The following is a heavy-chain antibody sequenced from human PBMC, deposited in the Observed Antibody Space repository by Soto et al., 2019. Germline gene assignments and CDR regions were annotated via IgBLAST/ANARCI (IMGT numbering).Heavy chain of an antibody. CDR1: RFTFTRYS. CDR2: ISSTTNYI. V-gene: IGHV3-21*06. Sequence: EVQLVESGGGLVQPGGSLRLSCAASRFTFTRYSMNWVRQAPGKGLEWVSSISSTTNYIYYGGSMKGRFTISRDNAKNSLYLEMNSLRAEDTAVYYCARESEDLTSNFDYWGQGTLVTVSS. CDR3: ARESEDLTSNFDY. J-gene: IGHJ4*02.